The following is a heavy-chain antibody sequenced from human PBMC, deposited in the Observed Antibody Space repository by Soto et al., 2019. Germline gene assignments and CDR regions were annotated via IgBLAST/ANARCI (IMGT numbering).Heavy chain of an antibody. V-gene: IGHV3-30*18. CDR3: ANEFYDYAHDYAMGV. CDR1: ELTISSYG. J-gene: IGHJ6*02. D-gene: IGHD3-16*01. Sequence: TGRSMRHSSAASELTISSYGMHWIRPAQGKGLEWVAIISYHGSDKYYGDSVKGRFTISRDNSKNTLYLQINSLRTEDTAVYFCANEFYDYAHDYAMGVWGQGTPVTVSS. CDR2: ISYHGSDK.